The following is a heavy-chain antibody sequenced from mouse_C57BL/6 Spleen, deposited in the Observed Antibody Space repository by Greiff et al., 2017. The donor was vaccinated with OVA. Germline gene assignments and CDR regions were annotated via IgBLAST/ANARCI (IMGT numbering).Heavy chain of an antibody. J-gene: IGHJ1*03. V-gene: IGHV7-3*01. CDR2: IRNKANGYTT. D-gene: IGHD3-3*01. CDR1: GFTFTDYY. Sequence: EVQLQESGAGLVQPGGSLSLSCAASGFTFTDYYMSWVRQPPGKALEWLGFIRNKANGYTTEYSATVKGRFTISRDNSQSILYLQMIALRAEDSAAYYCSRYGWHWYFDVWGTGTTVTVAS. CDR3: SRYGWHWYFDV.